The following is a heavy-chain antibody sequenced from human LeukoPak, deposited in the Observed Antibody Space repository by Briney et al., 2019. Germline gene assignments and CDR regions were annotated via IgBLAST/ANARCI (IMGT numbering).Heavy chain of an antibody. CDR1: GGSLSGYY. D-gene: IGHD6-13*01. CDR3: ARLPGIAAAGRRGNYYYYMDV. V-gene: IGHV4-34*01. Sequence: SETLSLTCAVYGGSLSGYYWSWIRQPPGKGLEWIGEINHSGSTNYNPSLKSRVTISVDTSKNQFSLKLSSVTAADTAVYYCARLPGIAAAGRRGNYYYYMDVWGKGTTVTISS. CDR2: INHSGST. J-gene: IGHJ6*03.